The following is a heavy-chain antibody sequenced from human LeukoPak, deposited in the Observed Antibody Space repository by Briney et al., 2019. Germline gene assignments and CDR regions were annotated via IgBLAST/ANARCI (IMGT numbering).Heavy chain of an antibody. Sequence: SETLSLTCTVSGGSISSSSYYWGWIRQPPGKGLEWMGSIYYSGSTYYNPSLKSRVTISGDTSKHQFSLKLSSVTAADTAVYYCARGSPYSSSSSDYWGQGTLVTVSS. CDR3: ARGSPYSSSSSDY. CDR2: IYYSGST. CDR1: GGSISSSSYY. D-gene: IGHD6-6*01. J-gene: IGHJ4*02. V-gene: IGHV4-39*01.